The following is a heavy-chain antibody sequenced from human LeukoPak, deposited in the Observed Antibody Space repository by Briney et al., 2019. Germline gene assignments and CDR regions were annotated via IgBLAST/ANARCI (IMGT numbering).Heavy chain of an antibody. CDR1: GGSASSGNYY. D-gene: IGHD3-3*01. J-gene: IGHJ5*02. CDR3: ARRSGYSPNWFDP. Sequence: SETLSLTCTVSGGSASSGNYYWSWIRQPPGKGLEWIGYIYYSGSTNYNPSLKSRVTMSVDTSKNQFSLKLTSVTAADTAVYYCARRSGYSPNWFDPWGQGTLVTVSS. V-gene: IGHV4-61*01. CDR2: IYYSGST.